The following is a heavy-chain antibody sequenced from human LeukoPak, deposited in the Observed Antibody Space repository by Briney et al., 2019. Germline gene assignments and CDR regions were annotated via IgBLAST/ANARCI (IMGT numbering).Heavy chain of an antibody. D-gene: IGHD5-12*01. CDR2: VSGGGGST. CDR1: GFTFSSYA. J-gene: IGHJ6*02. V-gene: IGHV3-23*01. CDR3: AKERRLGYPTYYYGMDV. Sequence: GGSLRLSCAASGFTFSSYAMSWVRQAPGKGLEWVSGVSGGGGSTYYADSVKGRFTISRDNSKNTLYLQMNSLRAEDTAVYYCAKERRLGYPTYYYGMDVWGQGTTVTVSS.